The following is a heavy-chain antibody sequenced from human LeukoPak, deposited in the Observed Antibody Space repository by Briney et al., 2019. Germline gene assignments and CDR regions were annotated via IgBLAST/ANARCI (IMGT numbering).Heavy chain of an antibody. V-gene: IGHV3-23*01. J-gene: IGHJ4*02. Sequence: GGSLRLSCAASGFTFDDYAMHWVRQAPGKGLEWVSAIGGSGGSTYYADSVKGRFTISRDNSKDTLYLQMNSLRAEDTAVYYCAKSVPQSPVWGQGTLVIVSS. CDR2: IGGSGGST. CDR1: GFTFDDYA. CDR3: AKSVPQSPV.